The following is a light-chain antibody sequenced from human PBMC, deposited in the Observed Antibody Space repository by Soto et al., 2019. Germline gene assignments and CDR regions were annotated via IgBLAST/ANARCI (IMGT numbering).Light chain of an antibody. CDR3: QQHSSSPRT. CDR1: QSVSSSY. V-gene: IGKV3-20*01. CDR2: GAS. Sequence: EIVLTQSPATLSLSPGERATLSCRASQSVSSSYLVWYQQKPGQAPRLLIYGASSRAAGIPDRFSGSGSGTDFTLTISRLESEDFAVYYCQQHSSSPRTFGGGTKVDIK. J-gene: IGKJ4*02.